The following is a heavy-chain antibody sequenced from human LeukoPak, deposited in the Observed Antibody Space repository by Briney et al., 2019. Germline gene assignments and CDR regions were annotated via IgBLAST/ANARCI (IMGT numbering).Heavy chain of an antibody. J-gene: IGHJ4*02. CDR1: GFTFSDQW. CDR2: IYRDGSAT. V-gene: IGHV3-7*01. Sequence: HPGGPLRLSCAASGFTFSDQWVSWVRQAPGKGLEWVASIYRDGSATYYVDSVKGRFTISRDNAQNLLFLQMNSLRVEDTAVYYCAALDAAKVPLPDWGQGNLVTVSS. D-gene: IGHD2-15*01. CDR3: AALDAAKVPLPD.